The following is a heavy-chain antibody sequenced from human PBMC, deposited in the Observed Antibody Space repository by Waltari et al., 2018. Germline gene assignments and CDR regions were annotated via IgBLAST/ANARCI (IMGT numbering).Heavy chain of an antibody. D-gene: IGHD6-13*01. Sequence: QVQLVQSGAEVKKPGASVKVSCKASGYTFTSYGISWVRQAPGQGLGWMGWISAYNGNTNKSQKLQGRVTMTTDTSTSTAYMELRSLRSDDTAVYYCATYSSRRDRSAFDIWGQGTMVTVSS. V-gene: IGHV1-18*01. CDR1: GYTFTSYG. CDR3: ATYSSRRDRSAFDI. CDR2: ISAYNGNT. J-gene: IGHJ3*02.